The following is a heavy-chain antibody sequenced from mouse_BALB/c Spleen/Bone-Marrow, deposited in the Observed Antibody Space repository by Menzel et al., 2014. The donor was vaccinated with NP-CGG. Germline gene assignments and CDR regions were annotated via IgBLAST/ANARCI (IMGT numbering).Heavy chain of an antibody. V-gene: IGHV5-9-2*01. CDR1: GFSFSNYG. J-gene: IGHJ3*01. CDR2: ISGDGRYT. D-gene: IGHD2-4*01. Sequence: EVKLMESGGGLVKSGGSLKLSCAASGFSFSNYGMSWVRQTPEKRLEWVATISGDGRYTFYSDSVKGGFTISRDNAKNNRNLTLSRLRCEDRAVYSGVRHAYYDQSEVSFVVWGQGTLVTVSA. CDR3: VRHAYYDQSEVSFVV.